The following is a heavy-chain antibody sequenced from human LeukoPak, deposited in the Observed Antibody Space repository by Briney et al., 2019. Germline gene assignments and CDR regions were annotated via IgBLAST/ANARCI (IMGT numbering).Heavy chain of an antibody. D-gene: IGHD6-13*01. Sequence: GESLKISCKGSGYSFTSHWIGWVRQIPGKGLEWMGIVYPGDSDTRYSPSFQGQVTISADKSISTAHLQWSSLKASDTAMYYCARHDSSSWYGDWGQGTLVTVSS. CDR2: VYPGDSDT. CDR3: ARHDSSSWYGD. CDR1: GYSFTSHW. V-gene: IGHV5-51*01. J-gene: IGHJ4*02.